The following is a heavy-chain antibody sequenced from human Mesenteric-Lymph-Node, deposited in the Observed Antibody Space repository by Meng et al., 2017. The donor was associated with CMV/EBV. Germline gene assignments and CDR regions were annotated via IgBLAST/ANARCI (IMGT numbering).Heavy chain of an antibody. V-gene: IGHV3-66*02. D-gene: IGHD4-11*01. CDR2: IYVGGST. CDR3: ARAARNYAYDAFDI. J-gene: IGHJ3*02. CDR1: GFTVSSNY. Sequence: GESLKISCAASGFTVSSNYMSWVRQAPGKGPEWVSVIYVGGSTYYADSLKGRFTISSDNSKNTLYLQMNSLRPEDTAVYYCARAARNYAYDAFDIWGQGTMVTVSS.